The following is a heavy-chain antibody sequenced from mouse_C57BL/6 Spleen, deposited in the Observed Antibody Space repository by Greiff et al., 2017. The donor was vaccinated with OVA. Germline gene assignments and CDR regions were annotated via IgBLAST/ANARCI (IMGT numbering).Heavy chain of an antibody. CDR1: GYTFTSYW. CDR2: IDPNSGGT. D-gene: IGHD3-2*02. CDR3: AGGQGGSSGYLYAMDY. Sequence: VQLQQPGAELVKPGASVKLSCKASGYTFTSYWMHWVKQRPGRGLEWIGRIDPNSGGTKYNEKFKGKATLTVDKPSSTAYLQLSSLTSVNSEVYYCAGGQGGSSGYLYAMDYWGQGTSVTVSA. J-gene: IGHJ4*01. V-gene: IGHV1-72*01.